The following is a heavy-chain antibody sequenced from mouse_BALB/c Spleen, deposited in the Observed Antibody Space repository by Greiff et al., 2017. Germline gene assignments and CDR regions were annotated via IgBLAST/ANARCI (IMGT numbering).Heavy chain of an antibody. CDR3: TRGYGNYDWYFDV. J-gene: IGHJ1*01. CDR2: INPSNGGT. D-gene: IGHD2-10*02. Sequence: LVESGAELVKPGASVKLSCKASGYTFTSYYMYWVKQRPGQGLEWIGEINPSNGGTNFNEKFKSKATLTVDKSSSTAYMQLSSLTSEDSAVYYCTRGYGNYDWYFDVWGAGTTVTVSS. V-gene: IGHV1S81*02. CDR1: GYTFTSYY.